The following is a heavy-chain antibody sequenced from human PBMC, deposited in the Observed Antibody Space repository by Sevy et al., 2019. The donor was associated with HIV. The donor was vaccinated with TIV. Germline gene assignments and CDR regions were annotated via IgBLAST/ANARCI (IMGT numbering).Heavy chain of an antibody. CDR1: GFTFSSYS. Sequence: GGSLRLSCAASGFTFSSYSMYWVRQAPGTGLEWVSYISSSSTIYYADSVKGRFTISRDNAKNSLYLQMNSLRDEDTAVYYCAREGKEGAASDDAFDIWGQGTMVTVSS. CDR2: ISSSSTI. V-gene: IGHV3-48*02. J-gene: IGHJ3*02. D-gene: IGHD6-13*01. CDR3: AREGKEGAASDDAFDI.